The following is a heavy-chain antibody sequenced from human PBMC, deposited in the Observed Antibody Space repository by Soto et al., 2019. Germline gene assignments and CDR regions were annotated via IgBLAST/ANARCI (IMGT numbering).Heavy chain of an antibody. Sequence: EVLLVQSGAEVKKPGESLRISCKTSGYSFTSYWMSWVRQMPGKGLEWMGRIDPSESYTSYSPSYIPSFQGHVTMSVDKSINTAYLHWSSLKASDTAIYACARHYYSSTTCSLNFDYWGQGPLDTVSS. J-gene: IGHJ4*02. CDR3: ARHYYSSTTCSLNFDY. D-gene: IGHD2-2*01. CDR1: GYSFTSYW. V-gene: IGHV5-10-1*03. CDR2: IDPSESYT.